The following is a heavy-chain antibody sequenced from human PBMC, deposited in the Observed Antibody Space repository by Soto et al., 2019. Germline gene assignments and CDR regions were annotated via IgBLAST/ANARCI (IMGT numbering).Heavy chain of an antibody. Sequence: QVQLVQSGAEVKKPGSSVKVSCKASGGTFSSYAISWVRQAPGQGLEWMGGIIPIFGTANYAQKFQGRVTITADESTSTAYMELSSLRSEDTAVYYCARGVYDSSGYYHDSNYYYYGMDVWGQGTTVTVSS. V-gene: IGHV1-69*01. D-gene: IGHD3-22*01. J-gene: IGHJ6*02. CDR2: IIPIFGTA. CDR3: ARGVYDSSGYYHDSNYYYYGMDV. CDR1: GGTFSSYA.